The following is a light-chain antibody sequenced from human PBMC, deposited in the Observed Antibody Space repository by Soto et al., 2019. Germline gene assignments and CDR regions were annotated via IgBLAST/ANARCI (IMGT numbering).Light chain of an antibody. CDR1: SSDVRAYNY. CDR3: TSYTTISTYV. J-gene: IGLJ1*01. CDR2: EVS. V-gene: IGLV2-14*01. Sequence: SALTRPVSVSGAPGQWLTISFPGTSSDVRAYNYVSWYQQHPGKAPKILIYEVSNRPSGVSNRFSGSKSGNTGSLTISGLQAEDEADYYCTSYTTISTYVFGTGTKVTVL.